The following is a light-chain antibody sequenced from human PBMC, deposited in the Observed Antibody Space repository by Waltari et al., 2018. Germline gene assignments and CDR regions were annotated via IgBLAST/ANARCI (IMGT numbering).Light chain of an antibody. CDR3: LVWQSTTDHHGV. V-gene: IGLV3-21*01. CDR1: NFGSKS. CDR2: YDS. J-gene: IGLJ2*01. Sequence: YVVTQPPSVSVAPGETARITCGGANFGSKSVHWYQQRPGQAPVLVISYDSDGPSGIAERFSGSNSGNTATLTISWVEADDEADYYWLVWQSTTDHHGVFGGGTKLTVL.